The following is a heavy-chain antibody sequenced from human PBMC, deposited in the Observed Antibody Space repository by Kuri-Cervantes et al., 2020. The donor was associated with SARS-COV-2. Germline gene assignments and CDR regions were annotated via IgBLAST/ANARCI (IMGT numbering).Heavy chain of an antibody. J-gene: IGHJ6*02. D-gene: IGHD6-19*01. Sequence: LSLTCAASGFTFSSYSMNWVRQAPGKGLEWVSSISSSSSYIYYADSVKGRFTISRDNAKNSLYLQMNSLRGEDTAVYYCARGGFVSSGWYYPQLPRGGMDVWGQGTTVTVSS. CDR3: ARGGFVSSGWYYPQLPRGGMDV. CDR2: ISSSSSYI. CDR1: GFTFSSYS. V-gene: IGHV3-21*01.